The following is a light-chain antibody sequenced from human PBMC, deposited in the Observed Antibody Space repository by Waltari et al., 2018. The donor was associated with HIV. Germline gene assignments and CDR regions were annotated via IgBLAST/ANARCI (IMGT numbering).Light chain of an antibody. Sequence: QSALTQPASVSGSPGQSITISCIGPSSDVGAYDYVSCYQHHPGKVPKLLIYDVTHRPSGISARFSGSKSGNTASLTISGLQADDEADYYCGSYTTTSTLGVFGGGTKLTVL. CDR1: SSDVGAYDY. CDR3: GSYTTTSTLGV. V-gene: IGLV2-14*03. J-gene: IGLJ2*01. CDR2: DVT.